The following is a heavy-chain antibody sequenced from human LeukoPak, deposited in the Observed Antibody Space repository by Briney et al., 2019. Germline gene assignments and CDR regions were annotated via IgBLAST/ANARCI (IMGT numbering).Heavy chain of an antibody. CDR2: ISGSGGST. Sequence: GGSLRLACAASGFTFSSYAMSWVGQAPGKGLEGVSAISGSGGSTYYADSVKGRFTISRDNAKNSLYLQMNSPRAEDTAVYYCAKEERRGATYYFDYWHQGTLVTVSS. CDR1: GFTFSSYA. J-gene: IGHJ4*02. CDR3: AKEERRGATYYFDY. V-gene: IGHV3-23*01. D-gene: IGHD3-10*01.